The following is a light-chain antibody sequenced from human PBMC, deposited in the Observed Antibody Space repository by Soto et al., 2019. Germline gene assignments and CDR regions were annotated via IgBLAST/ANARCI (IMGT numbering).Light chain of an antibody. Sequence: QSALTQPPSASGSPGQSVTISCTGTSSDLGGYNYVSWYQQHPGKVPKVMIYEVSKRPSGDPDRCSGSKSGSTAPLTDSGLQAEEEAAYYCSAYAGSNTPYVFGSGTKLTVL. CDR1: SSDLGGYNY. J-gene: IGLJ1*01. CDR3: SAYAGSNTPYV. CDR2: EVS. V-gene: IGLV2-8*01.